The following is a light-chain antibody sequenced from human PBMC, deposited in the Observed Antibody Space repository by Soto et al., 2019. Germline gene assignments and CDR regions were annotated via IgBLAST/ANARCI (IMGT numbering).Light chain of an antibody. Sequence: EIVSTQSPATLSLSPGERATLSCRASQSVSTYLAWYQQKPGQAPRLLIYDASNRAAGIPARFSGSGSGAEFTLTISGLQPDDFATYYCQQYDSYSPLTFGGGTKVDI. J-gene: IGKJ4*01. CDR1: QSVSTY. CDR2: DAS. CDR3: QQYDSYSPLT. V-gene: IGKV3-11*01.